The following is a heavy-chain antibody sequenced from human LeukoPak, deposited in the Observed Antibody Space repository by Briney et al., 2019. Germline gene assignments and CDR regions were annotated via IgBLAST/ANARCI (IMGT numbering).Heavy chain of an antibody. CDR2: TSPNGGST. Sequence: GGSLRLSCAASGFTFSTSAMHWVRQALGKGLEYVSATSPNGGSTYYANSVKGRFTISRDNSKNALYLRMNSLRAEDTAVYYCAHWGSSGPFDYWGQGTLVTVSS. V-gene: IGHV3-64*01. J-gene: IGHJ4*02. CDR1: GFTFSTSA. D-gene: IGHD6-6*01. CDR3: AHWGSSGPFDY.